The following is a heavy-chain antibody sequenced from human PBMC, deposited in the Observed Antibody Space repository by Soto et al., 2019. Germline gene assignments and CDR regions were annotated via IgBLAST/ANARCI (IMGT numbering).Heavy chain of an antibody. V-gene: IGHV1-69*01. Sequence: QVQLVQSGAEVKKPGSSVKVSCKVSGGTFSSYAIGWVRQAPGQGLEWMGGIIPITGTVNYAQKFQGRVTITADESTTTVYMELSSLRSEDTAVYYCAREYSSSAQYLYFEVWCRGTLVTVAS. CDR2: IIPITGTV. J-gene: IGHJ2*01. D-gene: IGHD6-6*01. CDR1: GGTFSSYA. CDR3: AREYSSSAQYLYFEV.